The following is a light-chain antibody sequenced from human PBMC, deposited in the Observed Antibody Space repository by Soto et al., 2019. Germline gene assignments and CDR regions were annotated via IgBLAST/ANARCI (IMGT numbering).Light chain of an antibody. V-gene: IGLV2-8*01. CDR3: SSPYAGSNVIV. Sequence: QSALTQPPSASGSLGQSVTISCTGTRSDVGGYKFVSWYQQHPGIALRLIIHEVSKRPSGVPDRFSGSKSGNTASLTVSALQAENEADYHCSSPYAGSNVIVFGSRTKVTVL. CDR1: RSDVGGYKF. CDR2: EVS. J-gene: IGLJ1*01.